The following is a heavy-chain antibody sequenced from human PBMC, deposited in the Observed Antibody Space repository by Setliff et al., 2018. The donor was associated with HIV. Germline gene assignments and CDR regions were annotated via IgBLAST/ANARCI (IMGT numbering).Heavy chain of an antibody. J-gene: IGHJ6*03. CDR1: GGSITGNY. CDR3: ARGLSVFGVATPGFYSFMDV. V-gene: IGHV4-59*01. Sequence: TSETLSLTCTVSGGSITGNYWSWIRQPPGKGLEWIGYIHYSGSSNYNPSLKSRVSISLVTSKKQVSLMLNSVTAADTAVYYCARGLSVFGVATPGFYSFMDVLSKGTTVTVSS. CDR2: IHYSGSS. D-gene: IGHD3-3*01.